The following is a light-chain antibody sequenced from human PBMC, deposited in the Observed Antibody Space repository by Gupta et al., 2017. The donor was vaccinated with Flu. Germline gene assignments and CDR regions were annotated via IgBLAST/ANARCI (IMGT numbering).Light chain of an antibody. V-gene: IGKV3D-11*02. CDR2: DAV. J-gene: IGKJ4*01. CDR3: QSRSKWRLI. Sequence: PATLSLLPGESATLSCGASQSVANYLAWFQQKPGQAPRLLIYDAVKRATGVPGRFSGSGAGTEFTLTITSLEPEDFAIYYCQSRSKWRLIFGGGTKVGL. CDR1: QSVANY.